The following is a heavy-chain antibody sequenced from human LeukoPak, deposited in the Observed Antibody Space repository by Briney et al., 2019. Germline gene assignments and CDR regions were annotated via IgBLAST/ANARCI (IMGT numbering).Heavy chain of an antibody. J-gene: IGHJ4*02. CDR3: ASQPKLEWELPCYFDY. CDR1: GGSISSSSYY. CDR2: IYYSGST. Sequence: SETLSLTCTVSGGSISSSSYYWGWIRQPPGKGLEWIGSIYYSGSTYYNPSLKSRVTISVDTSKNQFSLKLSSVTAADTAVYYCASQPKLEWELPCYFDYWGQGTLVTVSS. D-gene: IGHD1-26*01. V-gene: IGHV4-39*01.